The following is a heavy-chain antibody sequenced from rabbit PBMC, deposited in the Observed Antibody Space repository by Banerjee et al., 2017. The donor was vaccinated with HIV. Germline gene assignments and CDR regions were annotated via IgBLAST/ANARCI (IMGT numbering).Heavy chain of an antibody. J-gene: IGHJ4*01. CDR2: IYGGSSGST. D-gene: IGHD8-1*01. CDR3: ARDGGTTYYSGYFTL. V-gene: IGHV1S45*01. Sequence: QEQLVESGGGLVQPEGSLTLTCTASGFSFSSSYYVCWVRQAPGKGLEWIACIYGGSSGSTGYASWAKGRFTISRTSSTTVTLQMTSLTAADTATYFCARDGGTTYYSGYFTLWGQGTLVTVS. CDR1: GFSFSSSYY.